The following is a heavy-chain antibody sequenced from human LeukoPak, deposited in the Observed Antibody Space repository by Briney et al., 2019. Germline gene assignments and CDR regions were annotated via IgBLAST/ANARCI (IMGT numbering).Heavy chain of an antibody. CDR2: IIPILGIA. Sequence: SVKVSCKASGGTFSSYAISWVRQAPGQGLEWMGRIIPILGIANYAQKFLGRVTITADKSTSTAYMELSSLRSEDTAVYYCARKGDPGSVDPWGQGTLVTVSS. CDR1: GGTFSSYA. D-gene: IGHD3-16*01. J-gene: IGHJ5*02. V-gene: IGHV1-69*04. CDR3: ARKGDPGSVDP.